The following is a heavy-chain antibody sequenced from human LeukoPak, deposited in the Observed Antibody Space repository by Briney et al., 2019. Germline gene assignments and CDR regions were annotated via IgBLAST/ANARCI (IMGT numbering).Heavy chain of an antibody. CDR1: GFTFSSYG. V-gene: IGHV3-33*01. D-gene: IGHD2-15*01. Sequence: GGSLRLPCAASGFTFSSYGMHWVRQAPGKGLEWVAVIWYDGSNKYYADSVKGRFTISRDNSKNTLYLQMNSLRAEDTAVYYCARATGGYCSGGSCYSGYFQHWGQGTLVTVSS. J-gene: IGHJ1*01. CDR3: ARATGGYCSGGSCYSGYFQH. CDR2: IWYDGSNK.